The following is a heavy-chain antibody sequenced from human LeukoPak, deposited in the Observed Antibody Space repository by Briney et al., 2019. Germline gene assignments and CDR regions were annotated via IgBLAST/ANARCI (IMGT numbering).Heavy chain of an antibody. CDR1: GGSISSSSYY. CDR2: MSYSGST. CDR3: ASRARIVGALRGTNYYFDY. V-gene: IGHV4-39*01. Sequence: PSETLSLTCTVSGGSISSSSYYWGWIRQPPGKGLEWIGTMSYSGSTYYNPSLKSRVTISVDTSKNQFSLKLSSVTAADTAVYYCASRARIVGALRGTNYYFDYWGQGTLVTVSS. D-gene: IGHD1-26*01. J-gene: IGHJ4*02.